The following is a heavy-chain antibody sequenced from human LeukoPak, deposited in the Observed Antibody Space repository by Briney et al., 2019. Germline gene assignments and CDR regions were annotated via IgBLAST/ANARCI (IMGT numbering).Heavy chain of an antibody. CDR1: GGTFSSYA. Sequence: SVKVSCKASGGTFSSYAISWVRQAPGQGLEWMGGISPSFGTANYAHKFQGRVTITADESTSTAYMELSSLRSEDTAVYYCARAPRGYDQYCSGGSCYSSFYYYYGMDVWGKGTTVTVSS. CDR2: ISPSFGTA. CDR3: ARAPRGYDQYCSGGSCYSSFYYYYGMDV. J-gene: IGHJ6*04. V-gene: IGHV1-69*01. D-gene: IGHD2-15*01.